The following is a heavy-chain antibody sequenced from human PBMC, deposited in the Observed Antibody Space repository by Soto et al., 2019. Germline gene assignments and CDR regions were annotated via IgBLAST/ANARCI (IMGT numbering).Heavy chain of an antibody. CDR2: IDSGGGTT. J-gene: IGHJ4*02. CDR1: GFDFGDYY. CDR3: VRPYYSSSWFLFDR. Sequence: GGSLRLSCTGSGFDFGDYYMSWIRQAPGKGLEWVSYIDSGGGTTYYTDSVKGRFTISRDNAEKTVYLQMSSLRVEDTALYYCVRPYYSSSWFLFDRWGQGSLVTVSS. D-gene: IGHD6-13*01. V-gene: IGHV3-11*01.